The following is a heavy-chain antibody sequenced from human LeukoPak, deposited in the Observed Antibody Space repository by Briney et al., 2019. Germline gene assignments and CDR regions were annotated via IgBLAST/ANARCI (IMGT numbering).Heavy chain of an antibody. CDR1: GGSISSSSYY. CDR2: IYYSGST. Sequence: SETLSLTCTVSGGSISSSSYYWSWIRQPPGKGLEWIGYIYYSGSTNYNPSLQSRVTISVDTSKNQFSLKLSSVTAADTALYYCARSRGYFDYWGQGTLVTVSS. CDR3: ARSRGYFDY. V-gene: IGHV4-61*01. J-gene: IGHJ4*02. D-gene: IGHD6-13*01.